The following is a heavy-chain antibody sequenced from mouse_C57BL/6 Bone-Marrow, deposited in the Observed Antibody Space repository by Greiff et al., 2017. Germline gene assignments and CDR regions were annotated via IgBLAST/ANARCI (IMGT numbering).Heavy chain of an antibody. J-gene: IGHJ3*01. CDR3: APLYGSSYGGFAY. CDR2: IYPGDGDT. CDR1: GYAFSSSW. V-gene: IGHV1-82*01. Sequence: QVQLKQSGPELVKPGASVKISCKASGYAFSSSWMNWVKQRPGKGLEWIGRIYPGDGDTNYNGKFKGKATLTADKSSSTAYMQLSSLTSGDSAVYFGAPLYGSSYGGFAYWGQGTLVTVSA. D-gene: IGHD1-1*01.